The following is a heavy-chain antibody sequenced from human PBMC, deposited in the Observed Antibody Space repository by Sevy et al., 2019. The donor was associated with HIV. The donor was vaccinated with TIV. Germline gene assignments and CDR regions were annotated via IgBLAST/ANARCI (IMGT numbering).Heavy chain of an antibody. CDR2: IYHGGST. V-gene: IGHV4-38-2*01. CDR3: ARHKAPAGTYFDY. J-gene: IGHJ4*02. Sequence: SETLSLTCAVSGSSISSIYYWGWIRQPPGKGLEWIGTIYHGGSTYYNPSLKGRVTISVDTSKNQFSLKVTSVTAADTAVYFCARHKAPAGTYFDYWGRGTLVTVSS. CDR1: GSSISSIYY. D-gene: IGHD1-26*01.